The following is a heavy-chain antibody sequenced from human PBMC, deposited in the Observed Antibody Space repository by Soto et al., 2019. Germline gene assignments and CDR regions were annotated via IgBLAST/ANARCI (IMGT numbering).Heavy chain of an antibody. CDR1: GGSISSGGYS. V-gene: IGHV4-61*08. CDR3: ASPFDY. Sequence: SETLSLTCAVSGGSISSGGYSWSWIRQPPGKGLEWIGYIYYSGSTNYNPSLKSRVTISVDTSKNQFSLKLSSVTAADTAVYYCASPFDYWGQGTLVTVSS. CDR2: IYYSGST. J-gene: IGHJ4*02.